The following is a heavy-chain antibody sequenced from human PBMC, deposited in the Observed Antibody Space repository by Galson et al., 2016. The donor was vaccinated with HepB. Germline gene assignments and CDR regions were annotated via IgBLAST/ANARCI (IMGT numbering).Heavy chain of an antibody. V-gene: IGHV4-39*01. CDR3: AMGAAMITEIHY. J-gene: IGHJ4*02. D-gene: IGHD5-18*01. Sequence: SETLSLTCSVSGGSISSTSYHWGWIRQPPGKGLEWIGSVYYSGTTYYNPSLTSRLTISVDTSKSQFSLRLTSVTAADTALYYCAMGAAMITEIHYWGQGTLVTVSS. CDR1: GGSISSTSYH. CDR2: VYYSGTT.